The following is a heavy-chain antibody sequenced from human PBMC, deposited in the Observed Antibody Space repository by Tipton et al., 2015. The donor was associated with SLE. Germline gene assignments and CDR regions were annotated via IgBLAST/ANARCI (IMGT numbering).Heavy chain of an antibody. V-gene: IGHV4-34*01. D-gene: IGHD3-16*01. CDR2: INHSGST. J-gene: IGHJ2*01. Sequence: TLSLTCVVYGGSFSGYYWSWIRQPPGKGLEWIGEINHSGSTNYNPSLKSRVTISVDTSKNQFSLKLSSVTAADTAVYYCARGNYDYVWPWYFDLWGRGTLVTVSS. CDR1: GGSFSGYY. CDR3: ARGNYDYVWPWYFDL.